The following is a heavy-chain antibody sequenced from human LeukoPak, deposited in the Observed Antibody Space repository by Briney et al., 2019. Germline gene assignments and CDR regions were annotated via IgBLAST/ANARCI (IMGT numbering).Heavy chain of an antibody. CDR1: GGSISCGRYY. V-gene: IGHV4-61*09. Sequence: PSETLSLTCTVSGGSISCGRYYWSWIRQPAGKGLEWIGHIYTSGSTNYNPSLKSRVTISVDTSKNQFSLKLSSVTAADTAVYYCARAIHYYYGSGSYFGNYYYYYYMDVWGKGTTVTVSS. CDR2: IYTSGST. CDR3: ARAIHYYYGSGSYFGNYYYYYYMDV. J-gene: IGHJ6*03. D-gene: IGHD3-10*01.